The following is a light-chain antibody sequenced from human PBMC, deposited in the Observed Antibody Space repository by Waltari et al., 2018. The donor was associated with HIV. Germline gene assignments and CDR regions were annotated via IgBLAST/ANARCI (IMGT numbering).Light chain of an antibody. Sequence: DVQMTQSPSSLSASVGDSVAITCRASQAIGSDLALYQQKPGKVPKLLLYATSTLRSGVPSRFSGSGSGTDFTLTITSLQTEDFAVYYWQRYDRAPYTVGPGTKLELK. CDR2: ATS. J-gene: IGKJ2*01. CDR1: QAIGSD. CDR3: QRYDRAPYT. V-gene: IGKV1-27*01.